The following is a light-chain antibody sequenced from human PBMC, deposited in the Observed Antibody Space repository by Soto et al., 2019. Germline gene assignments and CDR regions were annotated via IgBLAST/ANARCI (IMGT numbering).Light chain of an antibody. CDR1: QSVSSN. V-gene: IGKV3-15*01. Sequence: EIVMTQSPATLSVSPGERATLSCRASQSVSSNLAWYQHKPGQAPRLLIYGASTRATGIPAMFSASGSGTEFPLIISSLQSEDFAVYYGQQYNNWPPKQYTFGQGTKLEIK. CDR3: QQYNNWPPKQYT. CDR2: GAS. J-gene: IGKJ2*01.